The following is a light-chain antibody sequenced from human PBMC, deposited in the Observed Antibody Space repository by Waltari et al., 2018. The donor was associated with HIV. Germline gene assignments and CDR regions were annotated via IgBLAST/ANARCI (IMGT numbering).Light chain of an antibody. CDR2: STT. CDR3: VLYMGSGSCM. Sequence: QTVVTQEPSFSVSPGGTVTLTCGLSSGSVSTSYYPSWYQQTPGQAPRPLTYSTTPRSSGVPDRFSGSILGNKAALTITGAQADDESDYYCVLYMGSGSCMFGGGTKLTVL. CDR1: SGSVSTSYY. J-gene: IGLJ3*02. V-gene: IGLV8-61*01.